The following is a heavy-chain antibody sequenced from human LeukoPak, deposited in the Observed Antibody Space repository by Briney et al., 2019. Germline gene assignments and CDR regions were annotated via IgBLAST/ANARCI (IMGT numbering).Heavy chain of an antibody. CDR1: GGSISSYY. V-gene: IGHV4-59*08. J-gene: IGHJ4*02. D-gene: IGHD6-13*01. CDR3: ARAGAAAGTIGY. Sequence: PSETLSLTCTVSGGSISSYYWSWIRQPPGKGLEWIGYIYYSGSTNYNPSLKSRVTISVDTSKNQFSLKLSSVTAADTAVYYCARAGAAAGTIGYWGQGTLVTVSS. CDR2: IYYSGST.